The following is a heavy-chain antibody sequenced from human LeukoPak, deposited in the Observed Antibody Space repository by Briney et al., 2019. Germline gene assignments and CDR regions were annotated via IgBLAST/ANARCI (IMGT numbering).Heavy chain of an antibody. V-gene: IGHV1-24*01. CDR3: AKDGGDADTFDY. CDR2: FDPEDGET. Sequence: ASVKVSCKVSGYTLTELSMHWVRQAPGKGLEWMGGFDPEDGETIYAQKFQGRVTMTRDTSISTAYMELSRLRSDDTAVYYCAKDGGDADTFDYWGQGTLVTVSS. D-gene: IGHD5-18*01. J-gene: IGHJ4*02. CDR1: GYTLTELS.